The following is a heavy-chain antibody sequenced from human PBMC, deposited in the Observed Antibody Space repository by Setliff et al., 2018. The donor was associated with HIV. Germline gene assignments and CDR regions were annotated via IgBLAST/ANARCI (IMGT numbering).Heavy chain of an antibody. D-gene: IGHD6-25*01. CDR2: IYHSGST. CDR3: ARIDSATRGTFDY. V-gene: IGHV4-4*02. CDR1: GGSISSSNW. Sequence: SETLSLTCAVSGGSISSSNWWSWVRQPPGKGLEWIGEIYHSGSTNYNPSLKSRVTISVDKSKNQFSLKLSSVTAADTAVYYCARIDSATRGTFDYWGQGTLVTVSS. J-gene: IGHJ4*02.